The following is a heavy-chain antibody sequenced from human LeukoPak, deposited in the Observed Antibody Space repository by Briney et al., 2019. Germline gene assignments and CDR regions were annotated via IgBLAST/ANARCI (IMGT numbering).Heavy chain of an antibody. V-gene: IGHV5-51*01. CDR3: ATYAGTSSKYFLH. Sequence: GESLKISCKGSGYSFTSSWIGWVRQMPGKGLEWMGIINSGDSSTRYSPSFQGKVTISADKSISTAYLQWSSLKASDTAMYYCATYAGTSSKYFLHGGQGPRVSVSS. D-gene: IGHD3-10*01. CDR2: INSGDSST. J-gene: IGHJ1*01. CDR1: GYSFTSSW.